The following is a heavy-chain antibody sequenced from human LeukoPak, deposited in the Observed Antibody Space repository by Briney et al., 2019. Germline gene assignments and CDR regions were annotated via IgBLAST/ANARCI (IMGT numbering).Heavy chain of an antibody. CDR2: IYYSGST. D-gene: IGHD3-22*01. CDR3: ARGNYDSSGPNWFDP. J-gene: IGHJ5*02. V-gene: IGHV4-31*03. Sequence: PSQTLSLTCTVSGGSISSGGYYWSWIRQHPGKGLEWIGYIYYSGSTYYNPSLKSRVTISVDTSKNQFSLKLSSVTAADTAVYYCARGNYDSSGPNWFDPWGQGTLVTVSS. CDR1: GGSISSGGYY.